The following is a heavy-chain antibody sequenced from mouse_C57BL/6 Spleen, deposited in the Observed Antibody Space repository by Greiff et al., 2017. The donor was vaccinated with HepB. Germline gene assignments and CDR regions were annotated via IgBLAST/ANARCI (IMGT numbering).Heavy chain of an antibody. D-gene: IGHD2-2*01. CDR3: ARSGAIYYGYAMDY. J-gene: IGHJ4*01. CDR2: INPGSGGT. Sequence: QVQLQLSGAELVRPGTSVKVSCKASGYAFTNYLIEWVKQRPGQGLEWIGVINPGSGGTNYNEKFKGKATLTADKSSSTAYMQLSSLTSEDSAVYFCARSGAIYYGYAMDYWGQGTSVTVSS. V-gene: IGHV1-54*01. CDR1: GYAFTNYL.